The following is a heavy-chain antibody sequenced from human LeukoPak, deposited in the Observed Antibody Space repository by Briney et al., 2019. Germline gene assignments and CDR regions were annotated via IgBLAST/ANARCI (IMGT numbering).Heavy chain of an antibody. CDR2: MNPNSGNT. Sequence: GASVKVSXKASGYTFTSYDINWVRQATGQGLEWMRWMNPNSGNTGYAQKFQGRVTITRNTSISTAYMELSSLRSEDTAVYYCARGRGYCSSTSCYLDYWGQGTLVTVSS. CDR1: GYTFTSYD. CDR3: ARGRGYCSSTSCYLDY. D-gene: IGHD2-2*01. V-gene: IGHV1-8*03. J-gene: IGHJ4*02.